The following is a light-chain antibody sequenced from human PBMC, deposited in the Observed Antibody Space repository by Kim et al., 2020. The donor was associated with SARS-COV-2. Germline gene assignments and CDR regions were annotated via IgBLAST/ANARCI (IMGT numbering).Light chain of an antibody. CDR1: SSDVGGYNY. V-gene: IGLV2-14*03. Sequence: GQSITISCTGTSSDVGGYNYVSWYQQHPSKAPNLMIYDVSNRPSGVSNRFSGSKSGNAASLTISGLQADDEADYYCSSYTSSSTRVFGGGTQLTVL. CDR2: DVS. J-gene: IGLJ3*02. CDR3: SSYTSSSTRV.